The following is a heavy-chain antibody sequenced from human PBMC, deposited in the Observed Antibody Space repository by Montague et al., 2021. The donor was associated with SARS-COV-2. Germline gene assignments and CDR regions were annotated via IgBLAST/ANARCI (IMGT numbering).Heavy chain of an antibody. D-gene: IGHD2-15*01. J-gene: IGHJ3*02. CDR2: TYYRSKWYN. CDR3: ARTTTRMLYPENAFDI. Sequence: CAISGDSVSSNTATWNWIRQSPSRDFEWLGRTYYRSKWYNDYAISLKSRITINPDTSKNQFSLQLSSVAPEDTAVFYCARTTTRMLYPENAFDIWGQGTMVTVSS. CDR1: GDSVSSNTAT. V-gene: IGHV6-1*01.